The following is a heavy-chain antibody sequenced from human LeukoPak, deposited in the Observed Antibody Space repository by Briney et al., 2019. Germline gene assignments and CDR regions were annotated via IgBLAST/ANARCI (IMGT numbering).Heavy chain of an antibody. V-gene: IGHV1-69*13. Sequence: ASVKVSCKASGYTFNDYYMHWVRQAPGQGLEWMGGIIPIFGTANYAQKFQGRVTITADESTSTAYMELSSLRSEDTAVYYCARGDAFDIWGQGTMVTVSS. CDR1: GYTFNDYY. CDR3: ARGDAFDI. CDR2: IIPIFGTA. J-gene: IGHJ3*02.